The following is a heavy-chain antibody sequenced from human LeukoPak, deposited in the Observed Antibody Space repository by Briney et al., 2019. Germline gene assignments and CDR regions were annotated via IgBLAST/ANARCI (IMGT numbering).Heavy chain of an antibody. V-gene: IGHV3-7*01. CDR1: GFTFSSHW. J-gene: IGHJ4*02. CDR2: IKCDGREI. Sequence: GGSLRLSCGAPGFTFSSHWMNWVRQAPGKGLEWVASIKCDGREIFYADPVKGRFTISRDNAKNSLNLQMNSLRAEDTAVFYYARDGVPPGITVASWGQGTLVTVSP. CDR3: ARDGVPPGITVAS. D-gene: IGHD2-2*01.